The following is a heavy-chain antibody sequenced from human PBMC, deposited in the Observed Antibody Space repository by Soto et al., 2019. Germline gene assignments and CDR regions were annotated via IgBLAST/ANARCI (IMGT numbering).Heavy chain of an antibody. J-gene: IGHJ6*02. CDR2: IYPGDSDT. CDR3: ARQGYDILTGYSTYPYYYYGMDV. Sequence: GVFLKISCKGSGYSFTSYWIGWVRQMPGKGLERMGIIYPGDSDTRYSPSFQGQVTISADKSISTAYLQWSSLKASDTAMYYCARQGYDILTGYSTYPYYYYGMDVWGQGTTVTVSS. V-gene: IGHV5-51*01. CDR1: GYSFTSYW. D-gene: IGHD3-9*01.